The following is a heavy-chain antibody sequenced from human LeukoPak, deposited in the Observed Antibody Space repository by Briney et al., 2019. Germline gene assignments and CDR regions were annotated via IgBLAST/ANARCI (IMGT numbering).Heavy chain of an antibody. CDR3: ARDNQYSYGPGPFDY. D-gene: IGHD5-18*01. V-gene: IGHV1-69*13. CDR1: GGTFSSYA. Sequence: GASVKVSCKASGGTFSSYAISWVRQAPGQGLEWMGGIIPIFGTANYAQKFQGRVTITADESTSTAYTELSSLRSEDTAVYYCARDNQYSYGPGPFDYWGQGTLVTVSS. CDR2: IIPIFGTA. J-gene: IGHJ4*02.